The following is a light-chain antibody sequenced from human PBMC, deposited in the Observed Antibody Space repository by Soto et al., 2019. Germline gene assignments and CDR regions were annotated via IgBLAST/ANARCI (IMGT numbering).Light chain of an antibody. CDR3: QQSYSTPT. V-gene: IGKV1-39*01. CDR1: QSISSY. CDR2: DAS. J-gene: IGKJ1*01. Sequence: DIQMTQSPSSLSASVGDRVTITCRASQSISSYLNWYQQKPGKAPKLLIYDASSLESGVPSRFSGSGSGTEFTLTISSLQPDDFATYYCQQSYSTPTFGQGTKVDI.